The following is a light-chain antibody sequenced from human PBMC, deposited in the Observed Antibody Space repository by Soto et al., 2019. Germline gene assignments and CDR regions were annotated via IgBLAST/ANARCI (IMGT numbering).Light chain of an antibody. CDR1: QRISNY. Sequence: IQMTQSPSSLSASVGDRVTITCRASQRISNYLNWYQQKPGKAPKLLIYAASNLQSGVTSRFSGSRSGTAFTLTISNLQPEDFATYYCQQTYSTPCTFGPGTKEDIK. J-gene: IGKJ3*01. CDR3: QQTYSTPCT. V-gene: IGKV1-39*01. CDR2: AAS.